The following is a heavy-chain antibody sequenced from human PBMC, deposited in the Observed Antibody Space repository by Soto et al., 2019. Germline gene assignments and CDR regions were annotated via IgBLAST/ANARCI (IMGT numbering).Heavy chain of an antibody. Sequence: QLQLQEWGPGLVKPSETLSLTCTVSGGSISSSSDYWGGIRQPPGKGLEWIGRIYYSGSTYYNPSLKSRVTISVDTSKNQFSLNLSSVTAADTAVYYCASSEFHWGQGTLVTVSS. CDR3: ASSEFH. CDR1: GGSISSSSDY. D-gene: IGHD2-21*01. CDR2: IYYSGST. V-gene: IGHV4-39*01. J-gene: IGHJ4*02.